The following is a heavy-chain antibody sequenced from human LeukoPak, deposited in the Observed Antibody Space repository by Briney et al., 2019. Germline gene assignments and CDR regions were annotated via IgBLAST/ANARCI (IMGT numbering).Heavy chain of an antibody. J-gene: IGHJ4*02. D-gene: IGHD1-26*01. Sequence: GTSLRLSCAASGFTFSSGMHWVRQAPGKGLEWVVVISYDGNHKYYGDSVKGRFTISRDNSRNTLYLQMDSLKTEDTAVYYCAKGELHFNTCSFDYWGQGTLVTVSS. V-gene: IGHV3-30*18. CDR1: GFTFSSG. CDR2: ISYDGNHK. CDR3: AKGELHFNTCSFDY.